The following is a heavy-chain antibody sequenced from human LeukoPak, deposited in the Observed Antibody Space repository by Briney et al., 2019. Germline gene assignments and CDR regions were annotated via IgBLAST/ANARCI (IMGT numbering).Heavy chain of an antibody. CDR3: ARDTRGYCSGGSCSMFDY. CDR1: GGSISNYY. D-gene: IGHD2-15*01. J-gene: IGHJ4*02. Sequence: PSETLSLTCTVSGGSISNYYWSWIRQPPGKGLEWIGYIYYSGSTNYNPSLKSRVTISVDTSKNQFSLKLSSVTAADTAVYYCARDTRGYCSGGSCSMFDYWGQGTLVTVSS. CDR2: IYYSGST. V-gene: IGHV4-59*01.